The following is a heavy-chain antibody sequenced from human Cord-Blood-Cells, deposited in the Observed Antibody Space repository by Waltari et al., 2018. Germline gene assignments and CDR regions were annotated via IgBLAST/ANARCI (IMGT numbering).Heavy chain of an antibody. Sequence: QLQLQESGPGLVKPSETLSLTCTVSGGSISSSSYYWGWIRHPPGKGLEWIGSIYYSGSTYYNPALKSRVTISVDTSKNQFSLKLSSVTAADTAVYYCAIQQLVPYWGQGTLVTVSS. J-gene: IGHJ4*02. CDR3: AIQQLVPY. V-gene: IGHV4-39*01. CDR1: GGSISSSSYY. D-gene: IGHD6-13*01. CDR2: IYYSGST.